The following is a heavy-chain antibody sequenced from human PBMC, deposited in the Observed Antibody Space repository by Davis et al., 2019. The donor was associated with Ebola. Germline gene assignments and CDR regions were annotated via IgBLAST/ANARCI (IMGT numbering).Heavy chain of an antibody. CDR3: ARLLWFRELLYYWYFDL. CDR2: INHSGST. Sequence: SETLSLTCAVYGGSFSGYYWSWIRQPPGKGLEWIGEINHSGSTNYNPSLKSRVTISVDTSKNQFSLKLSSVTAADTAVYYCARLLWFRELLYYWYFDLWGRGTLVTVSS. J-gene: IGHJ2*01. D-gene: IGHD3-10*01. CDR1: GGSFSGYY. V-gene: IGHV4-34*01.